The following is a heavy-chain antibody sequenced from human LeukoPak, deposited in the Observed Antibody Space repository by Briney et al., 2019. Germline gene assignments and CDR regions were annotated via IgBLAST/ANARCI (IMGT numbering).Heavy chain of an antibody. D-gene: IGHD6-6*01. J-gene: IGHJ4*02. CDR1: GFTFSSYS. V-gene: IGHV3-21*01. Sequence: GGSPRLSCAASGFTFSSYSMNWVRQAPGKGLEWVSSISSSSSYIYYADSVKGRFTISRDNAKNSLYLQMNSLRAEDTAVYYCARGIEYSNSFDYWGQGTLVTVSS. CDR3: ARGIEYSNSFDY. CDR2: ISSSSSYI.